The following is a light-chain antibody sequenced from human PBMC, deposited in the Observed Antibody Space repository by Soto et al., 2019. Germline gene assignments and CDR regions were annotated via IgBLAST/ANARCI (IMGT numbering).Light chain of an antibody. CDR3: QHYYQWPSFS. CDR1: QSVATY. Sequence: EIVMTQSPATLSVSAGERVTFSCRASQSVATYVTWYQQKPGQAPRLLIYDASIRATDVPARFSGSGSGTEFTLTISSLQPEDFAVYYCQHYYQWPSFSFGPGTKLEIK. CDR2: DAS. J-gene: IGKJ2*01. V-gene: IGKV3-15*01.